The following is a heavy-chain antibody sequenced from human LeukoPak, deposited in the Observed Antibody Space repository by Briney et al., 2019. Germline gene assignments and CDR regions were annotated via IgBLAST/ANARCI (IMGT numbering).Heavy chain of an antibody. CDR1: GLAVSSTY. Sequence: GGSLRLSCAASGLAVSSTYMSWVRQAPGKGLEWVSLMYSSGNTYYADSVKGRFTISRDNSRNTLYLQMNSLRVEDTAMYYCARDDGAYWGQGTLVIVS. V-gene: IGHV3-53*01. CDR2: MYSSGNT. D-gene: IGHD1-26*01. CDR3: ARDDGAY. J-gene: IGHJ4*02.